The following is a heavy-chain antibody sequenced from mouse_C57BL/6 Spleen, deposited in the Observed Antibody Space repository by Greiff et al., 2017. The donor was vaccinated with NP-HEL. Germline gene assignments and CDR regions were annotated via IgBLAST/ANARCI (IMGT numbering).Heavy chain of an antibody. J-gene: IGHJ4*01. Sequence: VQLQQPGAELVRPGTSVKLSCKASGYTFTSYWMHWVKQRPGQGLEWTGVIDPSDSYTNYNQKFKGKATLTVDTSSSTAYMQLSSLTSEDSAVYYCARTQLPPNYYAMDYWGQGTSVTVSS. CDR1: GYTFTSYW. V-gene: IGHV1-59*01. CDR2: IDPSDSYT. CDR3: ARTQLPPNYYAMDY. D-gene: IGHD1-1*01.